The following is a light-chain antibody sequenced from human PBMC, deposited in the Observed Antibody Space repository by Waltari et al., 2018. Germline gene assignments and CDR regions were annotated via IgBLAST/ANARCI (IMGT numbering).Light chain of an antibody. V-gene: IGLV2-23*01. CDR2: DGN. CDR3: CSKARGGTSFV. Sequence: QPALTQPAFVSGSPGQSVTISCTGISGDAGSCNPVSWYHQHPGRAPKLILYDGNKRPYGVSSRFSGSKACYTASLTISGLQAEDEADYLCCSKARGGTSFVFGSGTTVVVL. J-gene: IGLJ1*01. CDR1: SGDAGSCNP.